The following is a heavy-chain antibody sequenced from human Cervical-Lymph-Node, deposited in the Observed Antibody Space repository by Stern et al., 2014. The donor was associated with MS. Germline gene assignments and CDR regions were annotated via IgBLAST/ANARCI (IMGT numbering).Heavy chain of an antibody. CDR2: SRQRGDTI. CDR1: GFNFRTSS. V-gene: IGHV3-21*01. D-gene: IGHD5-24*01. J-gene: IGHJ5*02. CDR3: ASTDGWFDR. Sequence: EVQLVESGGGLVTPGGSLRLPCAASGFNFRTSSMNWVRQAPGEGLKWVSFSRQRGDTIKYADTVKGRFTISRDNAKNSLYLQLNSLRVEDTAVYFCASTDGWFDRWGQGTLVTVSS.